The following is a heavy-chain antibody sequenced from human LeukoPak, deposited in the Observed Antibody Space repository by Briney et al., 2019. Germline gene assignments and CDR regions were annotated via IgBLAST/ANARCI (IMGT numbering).Heavy chain of an antibody. CDR3: ARGRGKFVGATVFDY. V-gene: IGHV3-48*02. J-gene: IGHJ4*02. CDR1: GYTFSSYS. D-gene: IGHD1-26*01. CDR2: ISSSSSTI. Sequence: GGSLRLSCAASGYTFSSYSMNWVRQAPGKGLEWVSYISSSSSTIYYADSVKGRFTISRDNAKNSLYLQMNSLRDEDTAVYYCARGRGKFVGATVFDYWGQGTLVTVSS.